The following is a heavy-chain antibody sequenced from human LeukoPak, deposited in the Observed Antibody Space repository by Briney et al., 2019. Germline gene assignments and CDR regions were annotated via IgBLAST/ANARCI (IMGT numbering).Heavy chain of an antibody. V-gene: IGHV4-31*03. J-gene: IGHJ4*02. CDR1: GGSISSGGYY. CDR2: IYYSGST. Sequence: SETLSLTCTVSGGSISSGGYYWSWIRQHPGKGLEWIGYIYYSGSTYYNPSLKSRVTISVDTSKNQFSLKLSSVTAADTAVYYCARTAMVRGTTFDYWGQGTLVTVSS. CDR3: ARTAMVRGTTFDY. D-gene: IGHD3-10*01.